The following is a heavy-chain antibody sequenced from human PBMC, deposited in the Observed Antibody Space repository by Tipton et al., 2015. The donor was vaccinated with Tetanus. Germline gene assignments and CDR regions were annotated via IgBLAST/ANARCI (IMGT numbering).Heavy chain of an antibody. J-gene: IGHJ5*02. D-gene: IGHD3/OR15-3a*01. CDR1: GYTFTHYG. CDR3: ARGRGLGPHEYFEH. Sequence: QMQLVQSGAEVKKPGASVKVSCKASGYTFTHYGVNWVRQATGQGLEWMGWISPFNENVNYAEKFKGRLTITTDRSTATVYMDLRSLRSDDTAIYYCARGRGLGPHEYFEHWGQGTLVTVSS. CDR2: ISPFNENV. V-gene: IGHV1-18*01.